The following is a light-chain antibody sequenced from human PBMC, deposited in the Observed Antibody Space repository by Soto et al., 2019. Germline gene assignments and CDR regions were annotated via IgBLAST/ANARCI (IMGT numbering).Light chain of an antibody. CDR3: QQYDDSIT. CDR1: QSVSSSY. Sequence: EIVLTQSPDTLSLSPGDSATLSCRASQSVSSSYLAWYQQKPGRAPRLLIYGASNRATGIPDRFSGSGSGPDFTLTISRLEPEDFAVFYCQQYDDSITFGQGTRLEIE. V-gene: IGKV3-20*01. CDR2: GAS. J-gene: IGKJ5*01.